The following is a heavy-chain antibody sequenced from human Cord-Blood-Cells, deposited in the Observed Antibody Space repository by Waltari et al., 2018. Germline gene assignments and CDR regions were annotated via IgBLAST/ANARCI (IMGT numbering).Heavy chain of an antibody. CDR2: FDPEDGET. CDR3: ATVMGEKYRYYYYYGMDV. V-gene: IGHV1-24*01. Sequence: QVQLVQSGAEVKKPGASVKVSCKAPGKGLEWMGGFDPEDGETIYAQKFQGRVTMTEDTSTDTAYMELSSLRSEDTAVYYSATVMGEKYRYYYYYGMDVWGQGTTVTVSS. D-gene: IGHD2-8*01. J-gene: IGHJ6*02.